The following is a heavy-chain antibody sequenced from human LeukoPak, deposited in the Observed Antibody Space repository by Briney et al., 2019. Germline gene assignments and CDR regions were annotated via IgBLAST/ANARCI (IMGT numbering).Heavy chain of an antibody. D-gene: IGHD2-21*02. CDR2: IYHSGST. CDR3: ARYHAYCGGDCYFDC. CDR1: DYSISSAYY. V-gene: IGHV4-38-2*01. Sequence: SETLSLTCAVSDYSISSAYYWGWIRQPPGKGLEWIGSIYHSGSTDYNPSLKSRVTISVDTSRNHFSLKLRSVTAADTAVYYCARYHAYCGGDCYFDCWHQRTLVTVSS. J-gene: IGHJ4*02.